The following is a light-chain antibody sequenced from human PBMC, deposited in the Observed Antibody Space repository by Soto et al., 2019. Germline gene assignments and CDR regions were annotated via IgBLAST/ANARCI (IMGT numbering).Light chain of an antibody. Sequence: DIQMTQSPSSVSASVGDRVTITCRASQVISTWLAWYQQKPGQAPKLLIYAASVLESGVPSRFSGSGSGTDFTLTISSVQPEDFATYRCQQANSFLITFGQGTRLEIK. J-gene: IGKJ5*01. CDR2: AAS. CDR1: QVISTW. CDR3: QQANSFLIT. V-gene: IGKV1-12*01.